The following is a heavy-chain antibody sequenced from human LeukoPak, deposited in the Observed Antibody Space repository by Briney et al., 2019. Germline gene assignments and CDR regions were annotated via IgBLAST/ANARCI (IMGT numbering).Heavy chain of an antibody. V-gene: IGHV1-69*01. CDR2: IIPIFGTA. J-gene: IGHJ4*02. CDR1: GGTFSSYA. CDR3: ARERTYYDKRFDY. D-gene: IGHD3-22*01. Sequence: ASVKVSCKASGGTFSSYAISWVRQAPGQGLEWMGGIIPIFGTANYAQKFQGRVTITADESTSTAYMELSSLRSEDTAVYYCARERTYYDKRFDYWGQGTLVTVSS.